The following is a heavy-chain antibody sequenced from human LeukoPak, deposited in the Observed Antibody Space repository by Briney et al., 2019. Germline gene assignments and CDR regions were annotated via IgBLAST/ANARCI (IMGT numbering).Heavy chain of an antibody. CDR2: ISGSGGST. J-gene: IGHJ4*02. CDR3: AKVTWESRPPDCNS. V-gene: IGHV3-23*01. D-gene: IGHD6-6*01. CDR1: GVTLWIYA. Sequence: GGSLSLSRAPSGVTLWIYAMTWVRHAPGKGVEWVSAISGSGGSTYYADSVKGRFTISRDNSKTTLFLQMNSLRAEDTAVYYCAKVTWESRPPDCNSWGPGTLVTVSS.